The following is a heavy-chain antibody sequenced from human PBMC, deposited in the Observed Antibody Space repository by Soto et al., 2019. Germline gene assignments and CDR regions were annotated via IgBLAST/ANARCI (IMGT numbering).Heavy chain of an antibody. CDR1: GGSISSYY. J-gene: IGHJ6*02. D-gene: IGHD2-2*01. CDR3: ARGGQLPLMDV. CDR2: IYYSGST. Sequence: SETLSLTCTVSGGSISSYYWSWIRQPPGKGLEWIGYIYYSGSTNYNPSLKSRVTISVDTSKNQFSLKLSSVTAADTAVYYCARGGQLPLMDVWGQGTTVTVS. V-gene: IGHV4-59*01.